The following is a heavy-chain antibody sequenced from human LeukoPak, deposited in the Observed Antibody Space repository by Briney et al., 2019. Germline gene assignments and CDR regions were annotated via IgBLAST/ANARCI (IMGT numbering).Heavy chain of an antibody. CDR3: AIPLYGEVDASPDY. D-gene: IGHD4-17*01. CDR2: INSDGSST. CDR1: GFTFSSYW. J-gene: IGHJ4*02. V-gene: IGHV3-74*01. Sequence: PGGSLRLSCAASGFTFSSYWMHWVRQAPGKGLVWVSRINSDGSSTSYADSVKGRFTISRDNAKNTLYLQMNSPKAEDTAVYYCAIPLYGEVDASPDYWGQGTLITVSS.